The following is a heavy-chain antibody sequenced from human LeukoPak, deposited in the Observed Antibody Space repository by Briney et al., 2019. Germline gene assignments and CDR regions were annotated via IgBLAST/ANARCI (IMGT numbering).Heavy chain of an antibody. CDR2: INYSGST. V-gene: IGHV4-39*01. CDR1: GGSISSSTYY. J-gene: IGHJ4*02. CDR3: ARARLSIARGITNFDY. D-gene: IGHD3-10*01. Sequence: KPSETLSLTCTVSGGSISSSTYYWGWIRQPPGKGLEWIGSINYSGSTFYNPSLKSRVTISVDTSKNQFSLILSSVTAADTAVYFCARARLSIARGITNFDYWGQGTVVTVSS.